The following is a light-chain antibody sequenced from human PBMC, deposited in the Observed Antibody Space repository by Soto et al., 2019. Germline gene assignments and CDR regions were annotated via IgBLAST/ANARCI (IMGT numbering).Light chain of an antibody. CDR1: QSVGSD. CDR3: QQYNSYSPWT. J-gene: IGKJ1*01. V-gene: IGKV3-15*01. CDR2: GAS. Sequence: EIVMTQSPATLSVSPWERATLSCRASQSVGSDLAWYQQKPGQAPRLLIYGASTRATGIPARFSGSGSGTEFTLTISSLQPDDFATYYCQQYNSYSPWTFGQGTKVDIK.